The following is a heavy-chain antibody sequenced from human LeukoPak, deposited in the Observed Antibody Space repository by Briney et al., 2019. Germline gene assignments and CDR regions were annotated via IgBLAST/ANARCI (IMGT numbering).Heavy chain of an antibody. V-gene: IGHV1-69*06. D-gene: IGHD5-18*01. CDR1: GYTFTSYD. CDR2: IIPIFGTA. CDR3: ARVGGVDTAMVFDY. Sequence: GASVKVSCKASGYTFTSYDISWVRQAPGQGLEWMGGIIPIFGTANYAQKFQGRVTITADKSTSTAYMELSSLRSEDTAVYYCARVGGVDTAMVFDYWGQGTLVTVSS. J-gene: IGHJ4*02.